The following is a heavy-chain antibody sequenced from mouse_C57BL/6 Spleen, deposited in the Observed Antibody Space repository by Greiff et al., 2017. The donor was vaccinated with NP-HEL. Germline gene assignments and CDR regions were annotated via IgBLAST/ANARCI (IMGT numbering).Heavy chain of an antibody. V-gene: IGHV1-54*01. CDR3: ARSYYDYYAMDY. J-gene: IGHJ4*01. Sequence: VQLQQSGAELVRPGTSVKVSCKASGYTFTNYLIEWVKQRPGQGLEWIGVINPGSGGTNYNEKFKGKATLTADKSSSTAYMQLSSLTSEDSAVYFCARSYYDYYAMDYWGQGTSVTVSA. CDR1: GYTFTNYL. CDR2: INPGSGGT. D-gene: IGHD2-10*01.